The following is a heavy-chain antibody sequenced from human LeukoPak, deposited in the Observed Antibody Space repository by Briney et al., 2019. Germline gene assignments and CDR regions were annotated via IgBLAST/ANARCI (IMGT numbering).Heavy chain of an antibody. D-gene: IGHD1-26*01. Sequence: ASVKVSCKASGGTFSSYAISWVRQAPGQGLEWMGRIIPIFGTANYAQKFQGRVTITTDESTSTAYMELSSLRSEDTAVYYCARCSGPLGWPSGSYYDYWGQGTLVTVSS. CDR1: GGTFSSYA. CDR3: ARCSGPLGWPSGSYYDY. V-gene: IGHV1-69*05. J-gene: IGHJ4*02. CDR2: IIPIFGTA.